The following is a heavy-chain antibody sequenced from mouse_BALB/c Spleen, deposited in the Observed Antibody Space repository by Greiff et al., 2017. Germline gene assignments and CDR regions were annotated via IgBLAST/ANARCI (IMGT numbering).Heavy chain of an antibody. J-gene: IGHJ3*01. V-gene: IGHV5-6*01. D-gene: IGHD3-2*01. CDR2: ISSGGSYT. CDR1: GFTFSSYG. CDR3: ARQGTARSTVWFAY. Sequence: EVKVVESGGDLVKPGGSLKLSCAASGFTFSSYGMSWVRQTPAKRLEWVATISSGGSYTYYPDSVKGRFTISRDNAKNTLYLQMSSLKSEDTAMYYCARQGTARSTVWFAYWGQGTRVTVSA.